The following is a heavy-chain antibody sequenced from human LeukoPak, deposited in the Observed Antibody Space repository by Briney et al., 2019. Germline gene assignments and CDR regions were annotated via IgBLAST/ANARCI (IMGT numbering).Heavy chain of an antibody. J-gene: IGHJ6*02. V-gene: IGHV1-18*04. CDR1: GYTFTSYG. CDR2: ISAYNGNT. CDR3: ARGYNGVYYYYYYYGMDV. Sequence: GASVKVSCKASGYTFTSYGISWVRQAPGQGLEWMGWISAYNGNTNYAQKLQGRVTMTTDTSTSTAYMELRSLRSDDTAVYYCARGYNGVYYYYYYYGMDVWGQGTTVTVSS. D-gene: IGHD2-8*01.